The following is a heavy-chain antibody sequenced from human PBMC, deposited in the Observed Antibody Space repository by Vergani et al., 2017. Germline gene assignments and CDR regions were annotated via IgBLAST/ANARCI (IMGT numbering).Heavy chain of an antibody. CDR1: GDSIISRSYY. D-gene: IGHD3-16*01. Sequence: QMQLQESGPGLVKASETLALTCTVSGDSIISRSYYWGWIRQPPGKGLEWIGSIYNSGNGESSSSLKSRVTISADTSKNQFSLRLTSVTAADTAVYYCASGKYYAXSTSHFRGRYFDVWGRGTLVTVPS. CDR3: ASGKYYAXSTSHFRGRYFDV. V-gene: IGHV4-39*01. J-gene: IGHJ2*01. CDR2: IYNSGNG.